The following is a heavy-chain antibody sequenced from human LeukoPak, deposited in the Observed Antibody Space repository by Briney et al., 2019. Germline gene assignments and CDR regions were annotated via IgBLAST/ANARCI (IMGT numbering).Heavy chain of an antibody. V-gene: IGHV3-23*01. CDR1: GFTFRIFA. CDR3: AKSDSTSYNAFDI. CDR2: IGSRSTST. J-gene: IGHJ3*02. D-gene: IGHD2/OR15-2a*01. Sequence: GGSLRLSCTASGFTFRIFAMSWVPQAPGGGLEWGSSIGSRSTSTYYADSGKGRFTISRDNSKNTLYLQMNSLRAEDTAVYYCAKSDSTSYNAFDIWGQGTMVTVSP.